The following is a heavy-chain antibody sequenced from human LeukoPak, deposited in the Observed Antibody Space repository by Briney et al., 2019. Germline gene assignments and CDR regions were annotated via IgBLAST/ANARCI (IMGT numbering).Heavy chain of an antibody. J-gene: IGHJ3*02. CDR2: INPSGGST. D-gene: IGHD5-18*01. Sequence: ASVKVSCKASGYTLTSYYMHWVRQAPGQGLEWRGRINPSGGSTSYAQKFQGRVTMTRDTSTSTVYMELSSLRSEDTAVYYCARDLPDTAMGAGAFDIWGQGTMVTVSS. CDR1: GYTLTSYY. CDR3: ARDLPDTAMGAGAFDI. V-gene: IGHV1-46*01.